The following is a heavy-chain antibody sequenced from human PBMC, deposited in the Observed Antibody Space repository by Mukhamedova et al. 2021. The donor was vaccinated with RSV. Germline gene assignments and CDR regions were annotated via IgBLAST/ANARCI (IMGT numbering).Heavy chain of an antibody. Sequence: GKGLEWVANIKQDGSEKYYVDSVKGRFTISRDNAKNSLHLQMNSLRAEDTAVHYCARDLGYCSSTSCAEKGSDAFDIWGQGTMVT. CDR3: ARDLGYCSSTSCAEKGSDAFDI. J-gene: IGHJ3*02. CDR2: IKQDGSEK. V-gene: IGHV3-7*01. D-gene: IGHD2-2*01.